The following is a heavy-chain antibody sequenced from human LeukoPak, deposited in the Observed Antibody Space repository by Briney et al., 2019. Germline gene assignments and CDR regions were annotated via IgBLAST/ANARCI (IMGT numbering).Heavy chain of an antibody. CDR1: GFTFSSYG. CDR3: ANVIYRSGGSCYDY. D-gene: IGHD2-15*01. J-gene: IGHJ4*02. CDR2: ISYDGSNK. V-gene: IGHV3-30*18. Sequence: GGSLRLSCAASGFTFSSYGMHWVRQAPGKGLEWVAVISYDGSNKYYADSVKGRFTISRDNSKNTLYLQMNSLRAEDTAVYYCANVIYRSGGSCYDYWGQGTLVTVSS.